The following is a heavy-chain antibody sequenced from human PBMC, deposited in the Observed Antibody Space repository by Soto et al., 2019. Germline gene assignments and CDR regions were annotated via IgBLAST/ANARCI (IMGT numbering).Heavy chain of an antibody. V-gene: IGHV4-39*01. CDR2: IYYSGST. CDR3: GRSVFFTAFCSGGSCEIIDY. J-gene: IGHJ4*02. Sequence: SETLSLTCTVSGGSISTSSYYWGWIRQPPGKGLEWIGSIYYSGSTYYNPSLESRVTISVDTSKNQFSLKLASVTAADTAMYYCGRSVFFTAFCSGGSCEIIDYWGQGTLVTVSS. D-gene: IGHD2-15*01. CDR1: GGSISTSSYY.